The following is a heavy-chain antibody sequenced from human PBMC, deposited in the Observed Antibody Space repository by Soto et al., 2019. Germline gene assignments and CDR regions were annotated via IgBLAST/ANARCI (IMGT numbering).Heavy chain of an antibody. CDR2: ISGSGHNT. D-gene: IGHD3-3*01. CDR3: AREVTFFGVIIQTPIDG. J-gene: IGHJ6*04. V-gene: IGHV3-23*01. CDR1: GFSFIDFA. Sequence: GSLRLSCSASGFSFIDFAMSWVRQAPGKGLEWVSAISGSGHNTYYTESLKGRFTISRDNAKKSLYLQMNSLRAEDTAVYYCAREVTFFGVIIQTPIDGWGEGTTVTVNS.